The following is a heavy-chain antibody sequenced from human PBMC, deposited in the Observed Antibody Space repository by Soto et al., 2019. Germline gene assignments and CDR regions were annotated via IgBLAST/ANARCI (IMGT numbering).Heavy chain of an antibody. V-gene: IGHV1-2*02. CDR2: INPNSGAT. CDR1: GYTFTGYF. J-gene: IGHJ5*02. Sequence: ASVKVFCKAFGYTFTGYFMHWVRQAPGQGLEWLGWINPNSGATKYAQKFQGRVTLTRDTSINTAYMEMSMLRSDDTAVYYCARGGGTILAPLPWGQGTLVTVSS. CDR3: ARGGGTILAPLP. D-gene: IGHD3-3*01.